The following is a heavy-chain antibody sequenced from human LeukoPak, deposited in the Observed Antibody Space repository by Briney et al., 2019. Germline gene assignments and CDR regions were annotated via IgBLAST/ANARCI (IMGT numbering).Heavy chain of an antibody. V-gene: IGHV3-7*03. CDR3: AKEVPVVVTACYYDY. J-gene: IGHJ4*02. Sequence: GGSLRLSCVASGFTFSNYWMSWVRQAPGKGLEWVANIKQDGSDRYYVDPVKGRFTISRDNAKNSLYLQMNSLRAEDTAVYYWAKEVPVVVTACYYDYWGQGTLVTVSS. D-gene: IGHD2-21*02. CDR1: GFTFSNYW. CDR2: IKQDGSDR.